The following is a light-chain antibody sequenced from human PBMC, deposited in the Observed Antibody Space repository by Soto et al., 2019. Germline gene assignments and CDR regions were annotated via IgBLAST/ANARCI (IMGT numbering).Light chain of an antibody. J-gene: IGKJ1*01. CDR3: QQYGRSGT. Sequence: EIVLTQSPATLSVSPGERVTLSCRASQSVGSNLAWFQQKPGQAPRLLMYAASTRPTSIAARFSGSGSGTDFTLTISRLEPEDFAVYYCQQYGRSGTFGQGTKVDIK. V-gene: IGKV3-20*01. CDR1: QSVGSN. CDR2: AAS.